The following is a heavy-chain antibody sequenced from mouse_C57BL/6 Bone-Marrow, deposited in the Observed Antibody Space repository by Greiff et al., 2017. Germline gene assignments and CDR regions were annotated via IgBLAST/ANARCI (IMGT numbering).Heavy chain of an antibody. J-gene: IGHJ3*01. CDR2: IDPSDSYT. CDR3: AREGITTVVATPPWFAY. V-gene: IGHV1-50*01. D-gene: IGHD1-1*01. CDR1: GYTFTSYW. Sequence: QVQLLQPGAELVKPGASVKLSCTASGYTFTSYWMQWVKQRPGQGLEWIGEIDPSDSYTNYNQKFKGKATLTVDTSSSTAYMQLSSLTSVDSAVYYCAREGITTVVATPPWFAYWGQGTLVTVSA.